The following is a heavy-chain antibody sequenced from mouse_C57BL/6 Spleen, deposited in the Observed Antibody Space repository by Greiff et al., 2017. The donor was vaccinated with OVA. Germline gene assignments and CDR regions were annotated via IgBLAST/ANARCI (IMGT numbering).Heavy chain of an antibody. J-gene: IGHJ2*01. CDR1: GYTFTEYT. CDR2: FYPGSGSI. V-gene: IGHV1-62-2*01. CDR3: ARHEDYSNFFDY. Sequence: VHLVESGAELVKPGASVKLSCKASGYTFTEYTIHWVKQRSGQGLEWIGWFYPGSGSIKYNEKFKDKATLTADKSSSTVYMELSRLTSEDSAVYFCARHEDYSNFFDYWGQGTTLTVSS. D-gene: IGHD2-5*01.